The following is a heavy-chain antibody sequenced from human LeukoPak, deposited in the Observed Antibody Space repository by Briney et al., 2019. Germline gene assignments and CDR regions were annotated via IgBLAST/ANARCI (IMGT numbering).Heavy chain of an antibody. D-gene: IGHD6-19*01. CDR1: GFTFSSYW. J-gene: IGHJ6*03. V-gene: IGHV3-7*01. CDR3: ARDGAVANYYYYYYMDV. Sequence: PGGSLRLSCAAYGFTFSSYWMSWVRQAPGKGLEWVANIKQDGSEKYYVDSVKGRFTISRDNAKNSLYLQMNSLRAEDTAVYYCARDGAVANYYYYYYMDVWGKGTTVTVSS. CDR2: IKQDGSEK.